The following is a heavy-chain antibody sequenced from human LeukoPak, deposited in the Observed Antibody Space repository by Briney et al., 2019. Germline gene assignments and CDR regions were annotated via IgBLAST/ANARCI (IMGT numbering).Heavy chain of an antibody. J-gene: IGHJ4*02. D-gene: IGHD1-14*01. CDR3: ARSNPIDY. CDR1: GGSFSGYY. Sequence: ETLSLTCAVYGGSFSGYYWSWIRQPPGKGLEWIGEINHSGSTNYNPSLKSRVTISVDTSKNQFSLKLSSVTAADTAVYYCARSNPIDYWGQGTLVTVSS. V-gene: IGHV4-34*01. CDR2: INHSGST.